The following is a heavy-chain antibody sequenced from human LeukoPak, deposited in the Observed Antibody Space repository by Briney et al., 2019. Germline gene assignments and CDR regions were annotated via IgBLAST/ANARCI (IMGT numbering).Heavy chain of an antibody. V-gene: IGHV4-59*11. CDR3: ARDPSYSSSSYYYYYGMDV. CDR2: IYHSGST. J-gene: IGHJ6*02. CDR1: GGSISRHY. D-gene: IGHD6-13*01. Sequence: SETLSLACTVSGGSISRHYWSWIRQPPGKGLEWIGYIYHSGSTNYNPSLKSRVTISVDTSKNQFSLKVSSVTAADTAVYYCARDPSYSSSSYYYYYGMDVWGQGTTVTVSS.